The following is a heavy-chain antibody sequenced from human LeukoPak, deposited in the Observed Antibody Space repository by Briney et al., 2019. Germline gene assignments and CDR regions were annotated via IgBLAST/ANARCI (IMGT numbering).Heavy chain of an antibody. D-gene: IGHD6-19*01. J-gene: IGHJ6*03. V-gene: IGHV1-69*13. CDR3: TRAPYSSGGSTNYYYYYYMDV. CDR2: IIPIFGTA. Sequence: ASVKVSCKASGGTFSSYAISWVRQAPGQGLEWMGGIIPIFGTANYAQKFQGRVTITADESTSTAYMELGSLRSEDTAMYYCTRAPYSSGGSTNYYYYYYMDVWGKGTTVTVSS. CDR1: GGTFSSYA.